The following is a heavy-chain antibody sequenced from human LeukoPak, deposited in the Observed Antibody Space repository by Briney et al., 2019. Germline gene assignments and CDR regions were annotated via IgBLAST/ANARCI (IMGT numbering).Heavy chain of an antibody. CDR1: GGSISSYS. J-gene: IGHJ5*02. V-gene: IGHV4-59*08. CDR2: IYSSGST. CDR3: ARRRREISTITEDNWLDP. D-gene: IGHD5-24*01. Sequence: SETLSLTCTVSGGSISSYSWNWIRQPPGKGLEWIGHIYSSGSTIYNPSLKSRVTISVETSKNQFSLELSSVTAADTAVYYCARRRREISTITEDNWLDPWGHGTLVTVSS.